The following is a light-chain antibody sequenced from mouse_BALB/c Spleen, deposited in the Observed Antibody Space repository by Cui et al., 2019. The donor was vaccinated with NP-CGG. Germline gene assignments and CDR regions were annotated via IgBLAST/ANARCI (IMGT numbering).Light chain of an antibody. Sequence: QAVVTHASVLTTSPGETVTLTCRSSTGAVTSSNYANWVQEKPDHLFTGLIGGTNNRAPGVPARFSGSLIGDKAALIITGAQTEDEAIYFCALWYSNHWVFGGGTKLTVL. CDR3: ALWYSNHWV. CDR2: GTN. J-gene: IGLJ1*01. V-gene: IGLV1*01. CDR1: TGAVTSSNY.